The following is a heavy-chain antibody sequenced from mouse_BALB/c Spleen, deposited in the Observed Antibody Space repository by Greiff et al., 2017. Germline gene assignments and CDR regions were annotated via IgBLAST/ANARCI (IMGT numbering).Heavy chain of an antibody. CDR3: ARSRDGYSAWFAY. V-gene: IGHV1-54*02. CDR1: GYAFTNYL. J-gene: IGHJ3*01. Sequence: QVQLQQSGAELVRPGTSVKVSCKASGYAFTNYLIEWVKQRPGQGLEWIGVINPGSGGTYYNEKFKGKATLTADKSSNTAYMQLSSLTSEDSAVYFCARSRDGYSAWFAYWGQGTLVTVSA. CDR2: INPGSGGT. D-gene: IGHD2-3*01.